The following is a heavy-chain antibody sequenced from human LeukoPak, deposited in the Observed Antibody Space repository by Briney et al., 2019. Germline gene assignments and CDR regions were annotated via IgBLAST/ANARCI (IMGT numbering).Heavy chain of an antibody. J-gene: IGHJ4*02. CDR2: INPNSGGT. CDR3: ARGGITIFGVVNNDLDY. V-gene: IGHV1-2*02. Sequence: ASVKVSCKASGYTFTGYYMHWVRQPPGQGLEWMGWINPNSGGTNYAQKFQGRVTMTRDTSISTAYMELSRLRSDDTAVYYCARGGITIFGVVNNDLDYWGQGTLVTVSS. D-gene: IGHD3-3*01. CDR1: GYTFTGYY.